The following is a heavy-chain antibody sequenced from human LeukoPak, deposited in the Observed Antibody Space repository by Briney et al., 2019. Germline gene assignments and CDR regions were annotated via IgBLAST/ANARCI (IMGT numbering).Heavy chain of an antibody. Sequence: TGGSLRLSCAASGFTFSSYGMHWVRQAPGKGLEWVAFIRYDGSNKYYADSVRGRFTISRDNSKNTLYLQMNSLGAEDTAVYYCAKGGRGYYDILTQGDFGPDYYYYYMDVWGKGTTVTVSS. CDR3: AKGGRGYYDILTQGDFGPDYYYYYMDV. J-gene: IGHJ6*03. CDR2: IRYDGSNK. D-gene: IGHD3-9*01. V-gene: IGHV3-30*02. CDR1: GFTFSSYG.